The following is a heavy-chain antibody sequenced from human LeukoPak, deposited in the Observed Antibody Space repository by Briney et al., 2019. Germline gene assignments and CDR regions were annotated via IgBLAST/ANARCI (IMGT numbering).Heavy chain of an antibody. CDR2: ISSSGSTI. D-gene: IGHD3-10*01. CDR1: GFTFSDYY. V-gene: IGHV3-11*04. Sequence: GGSLRLSCAASGFTFSDYYMSWIRQAPGKGLEWVSYISSSGSTIYYADSVKGRFTISRDNAKNSLYLQMNSLRAEDTAVYYCARVRYYGSAHPDYWGQGTLVTVPS. J-gene: IGHJ4*02. CDR3: ARVRYYGSAHPDY.